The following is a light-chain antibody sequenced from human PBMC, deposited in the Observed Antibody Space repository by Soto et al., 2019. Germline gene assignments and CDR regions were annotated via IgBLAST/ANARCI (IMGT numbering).Light chain of an antibody. CDR1: SSDVGGYNY. CDR3: SSYAGSNNLV. V-gene: IGLV2-8*01. CDR2: EVS. J-gene: IGLJ1*01. Sequence: ALTQPHSASGSPGQSVTLSCTGTSSDVGGYNYVSWYQQHPGKAPKLMIYEVSKRPSGVPDRFSGSKSGNTASLTVSGLQAEDEADYYCSSYAGSNNLVFGTGTKVTVL.